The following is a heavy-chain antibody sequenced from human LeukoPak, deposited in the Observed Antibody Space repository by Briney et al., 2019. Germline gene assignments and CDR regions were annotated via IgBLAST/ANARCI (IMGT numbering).Heavy chain of an antibody. D-gene: IGHD6-19*01. J-gene: IGHJ4*02. CDR2: IYYTGST. V-gene: IGHV4-59*01. Sequence: SETLSLTCGVSGGAITNYYWNWIRQAPGKGLEWLGYIYYTGSTTYNPSVKSRITISLDTSKKQISLKLRSVTAADTAVYYCARAGIAVADYYFDYWGQGTLVTVSS. CDR3: ARAGIAVADYYFDY. CDR1: GGAITNYY.